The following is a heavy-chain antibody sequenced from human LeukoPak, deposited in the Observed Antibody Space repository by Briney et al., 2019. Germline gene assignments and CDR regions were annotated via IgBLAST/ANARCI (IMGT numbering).Heavy chain of an antibody. D-gene: IGHD1-26*01. J-gene: IGHJ3*02. V-gene: IGHV3-53*01. CDR1: GFTVSSNY. CDR2: IYSGGST. CDR3: ARALSREHAFDI. Sequence: PGGSLRLYCAASGFTVSSNYMSWVRQAPGKGLEWVSVIYSGGSTYYADSVKGRFTISRDNSKDTLYLQMNSLRVEDTAVYYCARALSREHAFDIWGQGTMVTVSS.